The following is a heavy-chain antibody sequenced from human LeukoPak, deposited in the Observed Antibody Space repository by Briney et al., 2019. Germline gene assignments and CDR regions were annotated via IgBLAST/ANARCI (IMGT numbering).Heavy chain of an antibody. CDR3: ARDLGDGYPTGGAFDI. CDR2: IYTSGST. CDR1: GYSMSSDY. D-gene: IGHD5-24*01. Sequence: PSETLSLTCTVSGYSMSSDYWSWIRQPAGKGLEWIGRIYTSGSTNYNPSLKSRVTISVDTSKNQFSLKLSSVTAADTAVYYCARDLGDGYPTGGAFDIWGQGTMVTVSS. J-gene: IGHJ3*02. V-gene: IGHV4-4*07.